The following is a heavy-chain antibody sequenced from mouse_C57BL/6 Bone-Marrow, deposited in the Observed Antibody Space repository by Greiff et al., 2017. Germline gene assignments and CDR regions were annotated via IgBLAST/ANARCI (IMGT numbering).Heavy chain of an antibody. CDR3: ARQPGSRVDY. V-gene: IGHV5-6*01. J-gene: IGHJ2*01. D-gene: IGHD1-1*01. CDR2: ISSGGSYP. CDR1: GFTFSSSG. Sequence: EVHLVESGGDLVKPGGSLKLSCAASGFTFSSSGMSWVRQTPDKRLEWVATISSGGSYPYYPASVKGRFTISRDNTKNTMYRQKCSLKYEDTDMYYCARQPGSRVDYWGKGTTLTVSS.